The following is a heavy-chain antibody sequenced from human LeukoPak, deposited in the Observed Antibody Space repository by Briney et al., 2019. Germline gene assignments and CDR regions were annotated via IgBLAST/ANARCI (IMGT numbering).Heavy chain of an antibody. Sequence: PGGSLRLSCAASGFTFSSYSMNWVRQAPGKGLEWVSYISSSGSTIYYADSVKGRFTISRDNAKNSLYLQMNSLRAEDTAVYYCARDVRGYSYGPPDAFDIWGQGTMVTVSS. CDR1: GFTFSSYS. CDR2: ISSSGSTI. V-gene: IGHV3-48*01. D-gene: IGHD5-18*01. J-gene: IGHJ3*02. CDR3: ARDVRGYSYGPPDAFDI.